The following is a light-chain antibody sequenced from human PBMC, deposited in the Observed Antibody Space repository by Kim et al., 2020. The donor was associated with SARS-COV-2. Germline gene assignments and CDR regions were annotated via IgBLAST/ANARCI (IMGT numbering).Light chain of an antibody. CDR2: LNSDGSH. CDR3: QGWATGIQV. CDR1: SGHSNYA. J-gene: IGLJ2*01. Sequence: ACVKLTCSLSSGHSNYAIAWHQQQPEKGPRYLMKLNSDGSHSKGDGIPDRFSGSSSGAERYLTISSLQSEDEADYYCQGWATGIQVFGGGTKVTVL. V-gene: IGLV4-69*01.